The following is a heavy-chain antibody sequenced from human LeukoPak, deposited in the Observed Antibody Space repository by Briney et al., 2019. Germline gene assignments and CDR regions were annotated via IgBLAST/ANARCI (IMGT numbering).Heavy chain of an antibody. CDR3: ARDIIVVVAATYNWFDP. CDR1: GGSISSGSYY. CDR2: IYTSGST. V-gene: IGHV4-61*02. D-gene: IGHD2-15*01. J-gene: IGHJ5*02. Sequence: SETLSLTCTVSGGSISSGSYYWSWIRQPAGKGLEWIGRIYTSGSTNYNPSLKSRVTISVDTSKNQFSLKLSSVTAADTTVYYCARDIIVVVAATYNWFDPRGQGTPVTVSS.